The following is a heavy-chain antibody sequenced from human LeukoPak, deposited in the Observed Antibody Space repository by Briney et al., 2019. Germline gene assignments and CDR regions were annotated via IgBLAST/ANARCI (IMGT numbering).Heavy chain of an antibody. CDR2: ISSSSSYI. V-gene: IGHV3-11*06. Sequence: GGSLRLSCAASGFSFSDYYMSWIRQAPGKGLEWVSSISSSSSYIYYADSVKGRFTISRDNAKNSLYLQMNSLRAEDTAVYYCARDTADIVVVVAAILDAFDIWGLGTMVTVSS. CDR1: GFSFSDYY. D-gene: IGHD2-15*01. J-gene: IGHJ3*02. CDR3: ARDTADIVVVVAAILDAFDI.